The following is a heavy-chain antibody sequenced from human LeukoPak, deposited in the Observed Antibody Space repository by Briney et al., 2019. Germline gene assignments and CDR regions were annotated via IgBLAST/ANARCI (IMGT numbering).Heavy chain of an antibody. D-gene: IGHD6-19*01. V-gene: IGHV3-23*01. CDR3: AKDRDLRPEYSSGWYVWFDP. CDR1: GFTLSSYA. Sequence: PGGSLRLSCAASGFTLSSYAMSWVRPAPGKGLEWGSAISGSGGSTYYADSVKGRFTISRDNSKNTLYLQMNSLRAEDTAVYYCAKDRDLRPEYSSGWYVWFDPWGQGTLVTVSS. CDR2: ISGSGGST. J-gene: IGHJ5*02.